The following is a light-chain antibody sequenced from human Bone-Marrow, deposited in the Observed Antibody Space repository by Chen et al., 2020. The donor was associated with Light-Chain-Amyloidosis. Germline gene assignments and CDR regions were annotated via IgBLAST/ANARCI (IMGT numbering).Light chain of an antibody. J-gene: IGLJ2*01. Sequence: SYVLLQPPQMSGSAGQPATITCSGEKWDDKYVCWYQQRPGQPPVLVIYRDTKRPSGVPERFSGPNSENPAPLAIGGTQARDEADFYCTAWDSSTVVFGGGTRLTVL. CDR2: RDT. V-gene: IGLV3-1*01. CDR1: KWDDKY. CDR3: TAWDSSTVV.